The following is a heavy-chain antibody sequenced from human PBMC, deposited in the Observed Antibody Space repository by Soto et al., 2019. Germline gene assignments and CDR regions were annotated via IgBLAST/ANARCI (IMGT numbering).Heavy chain of an antibody. D-gene: IGHD6-6*01. CDR2: IYPGDSDT. CDR1: GYSFTSYW. J-gene: IGHJ3*02. Sequence: TGESLKISCKGSGYSFTSYWIGWVRQMPGKGLEWMGIIYPGDSDTKYSPSFQGQVTISADKSIITAYLQWSGLEASDTAMYYCARRHLVEDAFDIWGQGTMVTVSS. V-gene: IGHV5-51*01. CDR3: ARRHLVEDAFDI.